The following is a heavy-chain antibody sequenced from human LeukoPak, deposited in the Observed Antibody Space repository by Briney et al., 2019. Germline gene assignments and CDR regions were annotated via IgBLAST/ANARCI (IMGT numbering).Heavy chain of an antibody. CDR2: IIPIFGTA. V-gene: IGHV1-69*13. J-gene: IGHJ6*03. Sequence: ASVKVSCKASGGTFSSYAISWVRQAPGQGLEWMGGIIPIFGTANYAQKFQGRVTITADESTSTAYMELSSLRSEDTAVYYCARADGSSWPINYHYYMDVWGKGTTVTVSS. CDR1: GGTFSSYA. D-gene: IGHD6-13*01. CDR3: ARADGSSWPINYHYYMDV.